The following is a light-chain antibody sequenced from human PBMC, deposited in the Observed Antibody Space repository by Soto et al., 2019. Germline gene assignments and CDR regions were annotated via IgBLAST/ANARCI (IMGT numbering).Light chain of an antibody. V-gene: IGKV3-20*01. CDR1: QSVTKGY. J-gene: IGKJ1*01. Sequence: ENVLTQSPDTLSLYPGEGATLSCRASQSVTKGYLAWYQQKAGQAPKLLIYGTSSRATGVPDRFSASGSATDFTLTISRLEPEDFAVYYCQQFGDSLWTFGQGTRVEVK. CDR2: GTS. CDR3: QQFGDSLWT.